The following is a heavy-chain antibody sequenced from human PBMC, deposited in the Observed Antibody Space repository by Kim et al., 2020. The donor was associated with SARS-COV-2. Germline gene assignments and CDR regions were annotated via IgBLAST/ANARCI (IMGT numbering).Heavy chain of an antibody. J-gene: IGHJ4*02. CDR3: ARQRHGSSWFD. CDR2: HS. D-gene: IGHD6-13*01. Sequence: HSDYAESLKGRISINPDTSRNQFSLQLDSVTPEDTAVYYCARQRHGSSWFDWGQGTQVTVSS. V-gene: IGHV6-1*01.